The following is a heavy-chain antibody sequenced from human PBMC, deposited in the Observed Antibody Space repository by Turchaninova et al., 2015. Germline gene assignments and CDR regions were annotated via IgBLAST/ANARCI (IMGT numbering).Heavy chain of an antibody. CDR2: INAGNGDT. D-gene: IGHD2-15*01. CDR1: GYTFPRYA. V-gene: IGHV1-3*01. CDR3: ARDSGGGDPYNWFDP. J-gene: IGHJ5*02. Sequence: QVQLVQSGAEVKRPGASVKVSSEASGYTFPRYAMHWVRQAPGQRLEWMGWINAGNGDTKYSQRLQGRVTITRDTSASTAYMELSSLRGEDTAVYYCARDSGGGDPYNWFDPWGQGTRVTVSS.